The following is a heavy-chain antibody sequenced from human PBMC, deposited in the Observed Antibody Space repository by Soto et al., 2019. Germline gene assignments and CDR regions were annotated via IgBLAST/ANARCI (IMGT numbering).Heavy chain of an antibody. J-gene: IGHJ4*02. CDR2: ISYDGSNK. V-gene: IGHV3-30-3*01. CDR3: ARATAIFGPCDS. Sequence: GGSLRLSCAASGFTFSSYAMHWVRQAPGKGLEWVTLISYDGSNKYYADSVKGRFTISRDNSKNTLYLQMNSLRPEDTALYYCARATAIFGPCDSWGQGTLVTVSS. CDR1: GFTFSSYA. D-gene: IGHD3-3*01.